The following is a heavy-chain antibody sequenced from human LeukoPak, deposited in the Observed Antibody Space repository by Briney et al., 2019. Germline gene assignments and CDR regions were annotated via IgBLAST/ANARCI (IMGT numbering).Heavy chain of an antibody. D-gene: IGHD6-13*01. J-gene: IGHJ4*02. CDR2: FDPEDGET. Sequence: ASVKVSCKVSGYTLTELSMHWVRQAPGKGLEWMGGFDPEDGETIYAQKFQGRVTMTEDTSTDTAYMELSGLRSEDTAVYYCATDLGIPPQPTLARNYWGQGTLVTVSS. CDR1: GYTLTELS. CDR3: ATDLGIPPQPTLARNY. V-gene: IGHV1-24*01.